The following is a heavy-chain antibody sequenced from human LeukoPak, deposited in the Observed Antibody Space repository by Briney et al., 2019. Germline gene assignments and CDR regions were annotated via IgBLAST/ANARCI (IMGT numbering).Heavy chain of an antibody. CDR1: GGSISSYY. CDR2: IYYSEST. V-gene: IGHV4-59*01. D-gene: IGHD1-14*01. J-gene: IGHJ4*02. CDR3: ARGRDHPDY. Sequence: SETLSLTCTVSGGSISSYYWSWIRQPPGRRLEWISYIYYSESTIDNPSLKSRVTMSVDTSKNQFSLKLSSVTAADTAVYYCARGRDHPDYWGQGTLVTVSS.